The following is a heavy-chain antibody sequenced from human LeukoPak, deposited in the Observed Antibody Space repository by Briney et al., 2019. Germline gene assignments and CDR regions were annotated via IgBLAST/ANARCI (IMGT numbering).Heavy chain of an antibody. D-gene: IGHD3-22*01. Sequence: SETLSLTCTVSGGSISSYYWSWIRQPAGKGLEWIGRIYTSGSTNYNPSLKSRVTMSVDTSKNQFSLKLSSVTAADTAVYYCARGVYYYDSSGYPHLEYFQHWGQGTLVTVSS. J-gene: IGHJ1*01. CDR3: ARGVYYYDSSGYPHLEYFQH. V-gene: IGHV4-4*07. CDR1: GGSISSYY. CDR2: IYTSGST.